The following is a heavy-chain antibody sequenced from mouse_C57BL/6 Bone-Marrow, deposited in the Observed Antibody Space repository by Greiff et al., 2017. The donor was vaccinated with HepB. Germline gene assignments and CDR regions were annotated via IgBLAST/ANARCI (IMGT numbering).Heavy chain of an antibody. J-gene: IGHJ4*01. CDR3: ANSYGSSVYAMDY. CDR1: GYTFTSYD. D-gene: IGHD1-1*01. Sequence: VQLQQSGPELVKPGASVKLSCKASGYTFTSYDINWVKQRPGQGLEWIGWIYPRDGSTKYNEKFKGKATLTVDTSSSTAYMELHSLTSEDSAVYFCANSYGSSVYAMDYWGQGTSVTVSS. V-gene: IGHV1-85*01. CDR2: IYPRDGST.